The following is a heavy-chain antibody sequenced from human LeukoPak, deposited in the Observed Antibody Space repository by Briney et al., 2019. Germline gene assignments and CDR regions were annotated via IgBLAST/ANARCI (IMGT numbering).Heavy chain of an antibody. D-gene: IGHD6-6*01. CDR1: GCSFRSYF. CDR3: VTTFYNSSSRNFEY. Sequence: SETLYLTLPAPGCSFRSYFWSWIRQPPAKGLEWMGYIYFMGVINYNPSLRRGVTISVDTTKNPLSLNLSSVTDVNTAVCYCVTTFYNSSSRNFEYWGQGTLATVSS. CDR2: IYFMGVI. J-gene: IGHJ4*02. V-gene: IGHV4-59*03.